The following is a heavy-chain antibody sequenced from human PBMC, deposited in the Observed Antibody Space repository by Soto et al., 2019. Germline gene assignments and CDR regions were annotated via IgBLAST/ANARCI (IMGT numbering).Heavy chain of an antibody. CDR2: IYYSGST. CDR1: GGSISSYY. J-gene: IGHJ6*02. Sequence: QVQLQESGPGLVKPSETLSLTCTVSGGSISSYYWSWIRQPPGKGLEWIGYIYYSGSTNYNPSLKSRVTISVDTSKNQFSLKLSSVTAADTAVYYCARAGVTMVRGVTSYGMDVWGQGTTVTVSS. D-gene: IGHD3-10*01. V-gene: IGHV4-59*01. CDR3: ARAGVTMVRGVTSYGMDV.